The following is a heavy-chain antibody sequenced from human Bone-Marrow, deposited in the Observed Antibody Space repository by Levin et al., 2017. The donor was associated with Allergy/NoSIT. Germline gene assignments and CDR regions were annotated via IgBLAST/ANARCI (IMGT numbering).Heavy chain of an antibody. V-gene: IGHV4-59*01. J-gene: IGHJ3*01. CDR3: ARDLTGPWGALGL. D-gene: IGHD1-14*01. Sequence: ESLKISCTVSGGSISSYYWNWIRQPPGKGLEWIGYIYSGSTNYNPSLKRRVTISVSTSKNQFSLKLQSVTAADTAVYYCARDLTGPWGALGLWGQGTMVAVSS. CDR2: IYSGST. CDR1: GGSISSYY.